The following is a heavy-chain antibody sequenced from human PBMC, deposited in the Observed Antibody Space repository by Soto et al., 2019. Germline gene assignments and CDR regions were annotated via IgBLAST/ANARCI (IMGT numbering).Heavy chain of an antibody. CDR1: GGSISSGDYY. CDR3: ASRKSSPYFDY. V-gene: IGHV4-30-4*02. D-gene: IGHD3-10*01. J-gene: IGHJ4*02. Sequence: SDTLSLTFTVSGGSISSGDYYWSWIRQPPGKGLECIGYIYYSGSTYYNPSLKSRVTISVDTSKNQFSLKLSSVTAADTAGYYCASRKSSPYFDYWGQGTLVTVSS. CDR2: IYYSGST.